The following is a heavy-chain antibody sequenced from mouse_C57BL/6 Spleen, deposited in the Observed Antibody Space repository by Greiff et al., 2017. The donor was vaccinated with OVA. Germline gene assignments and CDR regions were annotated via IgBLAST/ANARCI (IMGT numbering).Heavy chain of an antibody. J-gene: IGHJ1*03. Sequence: DVKLVESEGDLVKPGGSLKLSCAASGFTFSSYGMSWVRQTPDKRLEWVATISSGGSYTYYPDSVKGRFTISRDNAKNTLYLQMSSLKSEDTAMYYCARSTVVDTGYFDVWGTGTTVTVSS. CDR3: ARSTVVDTGYFDV. V-gene: IGHV5-6*02. CDR1: GFTFSSYG. CDR2: ISSGGSYT. D-gene: IGHD1-1*01.